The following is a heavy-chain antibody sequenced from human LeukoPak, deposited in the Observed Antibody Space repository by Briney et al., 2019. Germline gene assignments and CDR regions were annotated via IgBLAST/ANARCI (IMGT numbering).Heavy chain of an antibody. CDR2: IYYSGST. CDR1: GGSISSSSYY. J-gene: IGHJ4*02. Sequence: PSETLSLTCTVSGGSISSSSYYWGWIRQPPGKGLEWIGSIYYSGSTYYNPSLKSRVTISVDTSKNQFSLKLSSVTAADTAVYYCARHPSEVGSYDYWGQGTLVTVSS. D-gene: IGHD1-26*01. V-gene: IGHV4-39*01. CDR3: ARHPSEVGSYDY.